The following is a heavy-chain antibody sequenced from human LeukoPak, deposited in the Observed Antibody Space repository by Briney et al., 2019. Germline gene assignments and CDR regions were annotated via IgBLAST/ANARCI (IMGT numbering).Heavy chain of an antibody. D-gene: IGHD2-15*01. Sequence: SETLSLTCTVSGVSISNHYSSWIRQPPGRGLEWIGYIYYTGNTNYNPSLKSRVTISEDTSKNQVSLKLSSVTAADTAVYYCVRHSRVVAFDYWGQGNLVTVSS. CDR3: VRHSRVVAFDY. CDR2: IYYTGNT. J-gene: IGHJ4*02. CDR1: GVSISNHY. V-gene: IGHV4-59*08.